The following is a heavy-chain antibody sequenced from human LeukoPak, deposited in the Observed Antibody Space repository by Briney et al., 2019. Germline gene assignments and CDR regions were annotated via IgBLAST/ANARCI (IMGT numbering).Heavy chain of an antibody. CDR1: GGSINNYY. Sequence: SETLSLTCTVSGGSINNYYWSWIRQPPGTGLEWVGFIYYSGSTNYNPSLKSRVTISVDTSKNQFSLKLSSVTAADTAVYYCAGVMGYCSGGSCRPTLFQHWGQGTLVTVSS. CDR3: AGVMGYCSGGSCRPTLFQH. D-gene: IGHD2-15*01. CDR2: IYYSGST. J-gene: IGHJ1*01. V-gene: IGHV4-59*01.